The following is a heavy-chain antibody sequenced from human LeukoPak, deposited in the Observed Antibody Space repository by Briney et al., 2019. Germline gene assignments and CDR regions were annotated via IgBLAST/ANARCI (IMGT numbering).Heavy chain of an antibody. CDR2: IYYSGST. CDR3: ARAKYCSSTSCYDTGGFDY. J-gene: IGHJ4*02. D-gene: IGHD2-2*01. Sequence: SETLSLTCTVSGGSISSYYWSWIRQPPGKGLEWIGYIYYSGSTNYNPFLKSRFTISVDTSKNQFSLKLSSVTAADTAVYYCARAKYCSSTSCYDTGGFDYWGQGTLVTVSS. V-gene: IGHV4-59*01. CDR1: GGSISSYY.